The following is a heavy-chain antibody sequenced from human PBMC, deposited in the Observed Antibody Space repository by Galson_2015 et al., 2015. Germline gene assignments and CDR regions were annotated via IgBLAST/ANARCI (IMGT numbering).Heavy chain of an antibody. CDR1: GFMFSGHD. D-gene: IGHD1-1*01. Sequence: SLRLSCAASGFMFSGHDMSWVRQAPGMGLECVSYISSSGVNIYYADSVKGRFTISRDNAKNSLYLQMNSLRAEDTAVYYCARGLTKLFDYWGQGTLVTVSS. J-gene: IGHJ4*02. V-gene: IGHV3-48*03. CDR3: ARGLTKLFDY. CDR2: ISSSGVNI.